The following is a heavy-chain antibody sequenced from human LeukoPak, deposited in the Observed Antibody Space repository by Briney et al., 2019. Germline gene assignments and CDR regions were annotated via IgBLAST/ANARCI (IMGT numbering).Heavy chain of an antibody. CDR2: IYYSGST. D-gene: IGHD2-2*01. V-gene: IGHV4-39*07. CDR3: ASNACSSTSCSQTDAFDI. Sequence: SETLSLTCTVSGGSISSSSYYWGWIRQPPGKGLEWIGSIYYSGSTYYNPSLKSRVTISVDTSKSQFSLKLSSVTAADTAVYYCASNACSSTSCSQTDAFDIWGQGTMVTVSS. CDR1: GGSISSSSYY. J-gene: IGHJ3*02.